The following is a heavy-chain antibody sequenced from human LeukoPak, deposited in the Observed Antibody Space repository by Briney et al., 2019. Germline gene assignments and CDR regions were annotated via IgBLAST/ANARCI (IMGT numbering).Heavy chain of an antibody. J-gene: IGHJ6*03. CDR2: INHSGST. Sequence: PSETLSLTCAVYGGSFSGYYWSWIRQPPGKGLEWIGEINHSGSTNYNPSLKSRVTISVDTSKNQFSLKLRSVTAAGRAVYYCARGRTGYQLLPTKKDYSYYYVDVWDKGTTVTVSS. V-gene: IGHV4-34*01. CDR3: ARGRTGYQLLPTKKDYSYYYVDV. D-gene: IGHD2-2*01. CDR1: GGSFSGYY.